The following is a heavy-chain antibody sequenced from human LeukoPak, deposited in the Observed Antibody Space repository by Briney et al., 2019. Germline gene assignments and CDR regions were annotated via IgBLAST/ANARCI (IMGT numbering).Heavy chain of an antibody. CDR2: ISYTGTYI. CDR1: AFSLSAYN. V-gene: IGHV3-21*01. D-gene: IGHD2-21*02. J-gene: IGHJ4*02. CDR3: VTLAYCGGDCYY. Sequence: GGSLRLSCSASAFSLSAYNMNWVRQAPGKGLEWVSSISYTGTYIYYADSVKGRFTISRDNAQNSLYLQMNSLRAEDTAVYYCVTLAYCGGDCYYWGQGTLVTVSS.